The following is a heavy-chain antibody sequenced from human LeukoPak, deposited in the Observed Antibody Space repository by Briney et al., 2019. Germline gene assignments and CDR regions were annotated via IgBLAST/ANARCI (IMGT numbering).Heavy chain of an antibody. CDR1: GGSISSYY. CDR2: IYYSGST. J-gene: IGHJ3*02. Sequence: MPSETLSLTCTVSGGSISSYYWSWIRQPPGKGLEWIGYIYYSGSTYYNPSLKSRVTISVDTSKNQFSLKLSSVTAADTAVYYCARDHPEYYYDSSGYYSGAFDIWGQGTMVTVSS. D-gene: IGHD3-22*01. CDR3: ARDHPEYYYDSSGYYSGAFDI. V-gene: IGHV4-59*12.